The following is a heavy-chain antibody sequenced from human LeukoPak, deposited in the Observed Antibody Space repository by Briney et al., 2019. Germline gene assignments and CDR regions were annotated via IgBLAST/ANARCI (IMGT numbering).Heavy chain of an antibody. D-gene: IGHD2-15*01. CDR1: GYTFTSYG. V-gene: IGHV1-2*02. CDR3: AGEYCSGAACYKSFDY. CDR2: LNPDSGAS. Sequence: ASVKVSCKASGYTFTSYGISWVRQAPGQGLEWMGWLNPDSGASKSAQKFQGRVTMTRDTSISTAYMELSSLRADDTALYYCAGEYCSGAACYKSFDYWGQGTLVTVSS. J-gene: IGHJ4*02.